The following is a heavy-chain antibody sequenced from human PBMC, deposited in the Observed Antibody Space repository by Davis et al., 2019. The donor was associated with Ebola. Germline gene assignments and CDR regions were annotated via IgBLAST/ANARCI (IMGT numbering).Heavy chain of an antibody. J-gene: IGHJ2*01. CDR1: GYSFTSYW. Sequence: GGSLRLSCKGSGYSFTSYWINWVRQMPGKGLEWMGTIDPSDSYTKYSPSFQGQVTISADKSISTAYLQWSSLKASDTAMYYCARGYWYFDLWGRGTLVTVSS. CDR2: IDPSDSYT. CDR3: ARGYWYFDL. V-gene: IGHV5-10-1*04.